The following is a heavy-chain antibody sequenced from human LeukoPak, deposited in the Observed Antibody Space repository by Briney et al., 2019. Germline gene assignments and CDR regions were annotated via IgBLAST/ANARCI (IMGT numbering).Heavy chain of an antibody. CDR1: GYTFTSYG. CDR3: ARFTFGEFYSY. V-gene: IGHV1-18*01. CDR2: ISAYNGNT. Sequence: GAXXKVSCKASGYTFTSYGISWVRQAPGQGLEWMGWISAYNGNTNYAQKLQGRVTMTTDTSTSTAYMELRSLRSDDTAVYYCARFTFGEFYSYWGQGTLVTVSS. D-gene: IGHD3-10*01. J-gene: IGHJ4*02.